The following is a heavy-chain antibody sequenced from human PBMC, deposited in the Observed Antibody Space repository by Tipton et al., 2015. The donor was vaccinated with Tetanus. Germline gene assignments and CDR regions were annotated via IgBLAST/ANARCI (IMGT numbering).Heavy chain of an antibody. CDR2: ISDSGSTI. CDR3: ARGSSRRGGWFDP. J-gene: IGHJ5*02. D-gene: IGHD1-26*01. CDR1: GFTFSDYY. Sequence: SLRLSCAAPGFTFSDYYMSWIRQAPGKGLEWVSHISDSGSTIYYADSVKGRFTTSRDNAKNSLYLQMNSLRAEDTAVYYCARGSSRRGGWFDPWGQGTLVTVSS. V-gene: IGHV3-11*01.